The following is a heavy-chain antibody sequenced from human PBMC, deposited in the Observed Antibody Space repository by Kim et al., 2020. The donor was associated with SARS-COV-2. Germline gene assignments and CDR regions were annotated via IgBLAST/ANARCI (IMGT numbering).Heavy chain of an antibody. Sequence: SETLSLTCTVSGGSISSSSYYWGWIRQPPGKGLEWIGSIYYSGSTYYNPSLKSRVTISVDTSKNQFSLKLSSVTAADTSVYYCAGLWFGEAYWGQGTLVTVSS. CDR2: IYYSGST. CDR3: AGLWFGEAY. D-gene: IGHD3-10*01. CDR1: GGSISSSSYY. V-gene: IGHV4-39*01. J-gene: IGHJ4*02.